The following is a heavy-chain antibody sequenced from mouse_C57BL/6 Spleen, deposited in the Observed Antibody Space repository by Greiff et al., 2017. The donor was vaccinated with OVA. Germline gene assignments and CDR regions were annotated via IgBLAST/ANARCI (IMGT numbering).Heavy chain of an antibody. J-gene: IGHJ3*01. CDR1: GYTFTSYW. V-gene: IGHV1-55*01. CDR3: AREKVYDYEGFAY. CDR2: IYPGSGST. Sequence: VQLQQPGAELVKPGASVKMSCKASGYTFTSYWITWVKQRPGQGLEWIGDIYPGSGSTNYNEKFKSKATLTVDTSSSTAYMQLSSLTSEDSAVYYCAREKVYDYEGFAYWGQGTLVTVSA. D-gene: IGHD2-4*01.